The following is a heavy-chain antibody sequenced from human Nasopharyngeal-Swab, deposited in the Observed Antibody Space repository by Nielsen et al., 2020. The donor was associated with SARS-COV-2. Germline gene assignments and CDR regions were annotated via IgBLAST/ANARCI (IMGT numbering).Heavy chain of an antibody. CDR3: AKDHKMDSGGGVGYMDV. Sequence: GGSLRLSCAASGFTFSSYGMHWVRQAPGKGLEWVAFIRYDGFNQHYAASVKGRFTISRDSFKNTLYLQLNSLRAEDTAVYYCAKDHKMDSGGGVGYMDVWGKGTTVTVSS. D-gene: IGHD3-16*01. CDR1: GFTFSSYG. J-gene: IGHJ6*03. CDR2: IRYDGFNQ. V-gene: IGHV3-30*02.